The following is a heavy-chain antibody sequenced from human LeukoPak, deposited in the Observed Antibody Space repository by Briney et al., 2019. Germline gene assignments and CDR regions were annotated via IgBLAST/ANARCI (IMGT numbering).Heavy chain of an antibody. CDR2: INPNSGGT. J-gene: IGHJ4*02. V-gene: IGHV1-2*02. CDR3: ARGEGFDWLLHDY. CDR1: GYTFTGYY. Sequence: ASVKVSCKASGYTFTGYYMHWVRQAPGQGLEWMGWINPNSGGTNYAQKFQGRVTMTRDTSISTAYMELSRLRSDDTAVYYCARGEGFDWLLHDYWGQGTLATVSS. D-gene: IGHD3-9*01.